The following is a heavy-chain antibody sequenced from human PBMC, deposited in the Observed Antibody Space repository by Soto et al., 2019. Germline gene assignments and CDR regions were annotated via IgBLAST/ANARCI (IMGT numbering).Heavy chain of an antibody. CDR2: IYYSGST. V-gene: IGHV4-39*01. CDR3: ATLPFGYSGYPSLDY. D-gene: IGHD5-12*01. Sequence: SETQSLTCTVSGGSISSSNYYWGWIRQPPGKGLEWIGCIYYSGSTYYNPSLKSRVTISVDTSKNQFSLKLSSVTAADTAVYYCATLPFGYSGYPSLDYWGQGTLVTVSS. J-gene: IGHJ4*02. CDR1: GGSISSSNYY.